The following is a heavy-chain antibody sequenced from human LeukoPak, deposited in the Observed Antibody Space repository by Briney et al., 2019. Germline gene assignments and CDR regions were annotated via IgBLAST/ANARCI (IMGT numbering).Heavy chain of an antibody. Sequence: QPGGSLRLSCAASGIVFSNTAMNWARQSPGRGLEWVSAISGGGERTFYADSGKGRFTISRDNSKNMVYLQMNSLRADDTAIYYRRKDGGQYSSGTEFDPRGQGALVTVSS. V-gene: IGHV3-23*01. J-gene: IGHJ5*02. CDR1: GIVFSNTA. CDR2: ISGGGERT. D-gene: IGHD6-19*01. CDR3: RKDGGQYSSGTEFDP.